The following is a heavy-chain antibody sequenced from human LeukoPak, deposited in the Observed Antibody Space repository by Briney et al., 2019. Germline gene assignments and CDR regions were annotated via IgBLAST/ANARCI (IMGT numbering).Heavy chain of an antibody. CDR2: INHSGST. J-gene: IGHJ4*02. CDR1: GGSFSGYY. Sequence: SETLSLTCAVYGGSFSGYYWSWIRQPPGKGLEWIGEINHSGSTNYNPSLKSRVTISVDTSKNQFSLKLSSVTAADTAVYHCVGYDILTGYPPRFDYWGQGTLVTVSS. CDR3: VGYDILTGYPPRFDY. D-gene: IGHD3-9*01. V-gene: IGHV4-34*01.